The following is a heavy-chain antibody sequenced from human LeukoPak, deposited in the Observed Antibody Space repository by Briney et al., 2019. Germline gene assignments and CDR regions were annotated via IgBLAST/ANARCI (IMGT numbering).Heavy chain of an antibody. V-gene: IGHV3-7*01. J-gene: IGHJ4*02. CDR3: VRDHSRYYGSGN. Sequence: GGSLRLSCAASGLTFSNYWMSWVRQAPGKGLEWVANIKEDGSEKYYVDSVKGRFTISRDNAKNSLYLQMNNLRVEDTAVYYCVRDHSRYYGSGNWGQGTLVTVSS. D-gene: IGHD3-10*01. CDR2: IKEDGSEK. CDR1: GLTFSNYW.